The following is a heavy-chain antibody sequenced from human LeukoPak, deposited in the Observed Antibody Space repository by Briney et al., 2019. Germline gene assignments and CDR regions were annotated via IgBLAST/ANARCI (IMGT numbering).Heavy chain of an antibody. D-gene: IGHD2-2*01. Sequence: SSETLSLTCAVYGGSFSGYYWSWIRQPPGKGLEWIGEINHSGSTNYNPSLKSRVTISVDTSKNQFSLKLSSVTAADTAVYYCARHFSPQRYCSSTSCLSFFDYWGQGTLVTVSS. V-gene: IGHV4-34*01. CDR1: GGSFSGYY. J-gene: IGHJ4*02. CDR2: INHSGST. CDR3: ARHFSPQRYCSSTSCLSFFDY.